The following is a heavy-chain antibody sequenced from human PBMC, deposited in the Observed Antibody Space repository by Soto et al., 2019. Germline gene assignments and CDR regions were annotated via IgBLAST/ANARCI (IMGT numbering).Heavy chain of an antibody. D-gene: IGHD3-10*01. Sequence: GGSLRLSCAASGFTFSSYAMSWVRQAPGKGLEWVSAISGSGGSTYYADSVKGRFTISRDNSKNTLYLQMNSLRAEDTAVYYCAKVKRAVRGVIITGLNPYYYYGMDVWGQGTTVTVSS. J-gene: IGHJ6*02. CDR2: ISGSGGST. CDR3: AKVKRAVRGVIITGLNPYYYYGMDV. CDR1: GFTFSSYA. V-gene: IGHV3-23*01.